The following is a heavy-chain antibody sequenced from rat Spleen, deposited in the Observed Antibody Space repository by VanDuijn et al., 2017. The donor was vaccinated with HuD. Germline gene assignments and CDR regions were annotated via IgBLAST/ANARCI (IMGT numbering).Heavy chain of an antibody. V-gene: IGHV5S13*01. CDR1: GFTFSNYD. Sequence: EVQLVESGGGLMQPGRSLKLSCAASGFTFSNYDMAWVRQSPTKGLEWIASISTGADNTYYRDSVKGRLTVSRDDTNNTHYLQMDSLRSEDTATYYCAIHGGLRNWFDSWGQGTLVTVSS. CDR2: ISTGADNT. CDR3: AIHGGLRNWFDS. J-gene: IGHJ3*01. D-gene: IGHD1-11*01.